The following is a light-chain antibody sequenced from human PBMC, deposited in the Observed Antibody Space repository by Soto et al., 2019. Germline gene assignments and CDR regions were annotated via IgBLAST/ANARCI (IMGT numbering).Light chain of an antibody. CDR1: QNLSRN. CDR3: QQYDKWPHT. J-gene: IGKJ2*01. CDR2: YAS. V-gene: IGKV3-15*01. Sequence: EMVMTQSPATLSVSPGERATLSCRASQNLSRNLAWYQQQPGQAPRLLIFYASTRATGIPARFSGSGSGTDFTLTISRLQSEEFAVYYCQQYDKWPHTFGQGTKLEIK.